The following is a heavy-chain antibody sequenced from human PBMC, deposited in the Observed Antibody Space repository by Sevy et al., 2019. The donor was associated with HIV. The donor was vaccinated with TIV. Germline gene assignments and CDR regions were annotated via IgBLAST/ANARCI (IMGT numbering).Heavy chain of an antibody. CDR3: VRDPQINDIAESGIIH. J-gene: IGHJ4*02. V-gene: IGHV3-33*01. D-gene: IGHD6-13*01. CDR2: IWWDGSEK. CDR1: GFTFRKYG. Sequence: GGSLRLSCAASGFTFRKYGMHWVRQAPGKGLEWVAVIWWDGSEKYYADSVKGRLTISRDNSEDTMYLQMRSLRADDTAVYYCVRDPQINDIAESGIIHWGQGTLVTVSS.